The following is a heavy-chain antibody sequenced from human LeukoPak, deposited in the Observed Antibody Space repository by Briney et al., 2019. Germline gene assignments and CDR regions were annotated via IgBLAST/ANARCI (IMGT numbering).Heavy chain of an antibody. CDR1: GGSISSSSYY. V-gene: IGHV4-39*01. CDR2: IYYSGST. D-gene: IGHD3-22*01. J-gene: IGHJ4*02. CDR3: TRHGDYYDKGNFDY. Sequence: SETLSLTCTVSGGSISSSSYYWGWIRQPPGKGLEWIGSIYYSGSTYYNPSLKSRVTISVDTSKNQFSLKLSSVTAADTAVYYCTRHGDYYDKGNFDYWGQGTLVTVSS.